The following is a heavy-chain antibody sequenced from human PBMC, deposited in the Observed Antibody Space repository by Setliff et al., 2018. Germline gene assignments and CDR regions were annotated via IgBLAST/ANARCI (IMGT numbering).Heavy chain of an antibody. Sequence: LSLTCAVSGGSISSSNWWSWVRQPPGKGLEWIGEIYHSGSADYNPSLKSRVTISVDTSKNQFSLKLSSVTAADTAVYYCAREERYYNFWSGYFDYWGQGTLVTVSS. CDR2: IYHSGSA. CDR1: GGSISSSNW. V-gene: IGHV4-4*02. CDR3: AREERYYNFWSGYFDY. J-gene: IGHJ4*02. D-gene: IGHD3-3*01.